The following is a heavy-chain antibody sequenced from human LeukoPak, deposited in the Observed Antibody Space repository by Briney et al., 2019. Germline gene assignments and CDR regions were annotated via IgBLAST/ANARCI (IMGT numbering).Heavy chain of an antibody. CDR1: GFTFSSYG. Sequence: GGSLRLSCAASGFTFSSYGMHWVRQAPGKGLEWVAVISYDGSNKYYADSVKGRFTISRDNSKNTLYLQMNSLRAEDTAVYYCAKDGPTYYDFWSGYYPDYWGQGTLVTVSS. CDR2: ISYDGSNK. CDR3: AKDGPTYYDFWSGYYPDY. J-gene: IGHJ4*02. V-gene: IGHV3-30*18. D-gene: IGHD3-3*01.